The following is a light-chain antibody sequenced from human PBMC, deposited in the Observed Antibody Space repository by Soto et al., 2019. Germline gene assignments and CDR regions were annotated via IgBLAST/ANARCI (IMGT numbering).Light chain of an antibody. CDR2: EVS. J-gene: IGLJ2*01. CDR3: SSYAGSNNVV. Sequence: QSALTQPPSASGSPGQSVTISCTGTSSDIDDYNYVSWYQQHPGKAPKLMIYEVSKRPSGVPDRFSGSKSGNTASLTVSGLQAEDEADYYCSSYAGSNNVVFGGGTKLTVL. V-gene: IGLV2-8*01. CDR1: SSDIDDYNY.